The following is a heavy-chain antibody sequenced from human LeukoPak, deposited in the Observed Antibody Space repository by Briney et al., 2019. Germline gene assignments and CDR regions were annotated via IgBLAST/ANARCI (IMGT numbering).Heavy chain of an antibody. CDR3: ARSQSSSLIDY. D-gene: IGHD6-13*01. J-gene: IGHJ4*02. V-gene: IGHV3-33*08. Sequence: GGSLRLSCAASGFTVSSNYMSWVRQAPGKGLEWVAVIWYDGTSKDYADSVKGRFTFSRDNSKNTLYLQMNSLTVEDTAVYYCARSQSSSLIDYWGQGTLVTASS. CDR2: IWYDGTSK. CDR1: GFTVSSNY.